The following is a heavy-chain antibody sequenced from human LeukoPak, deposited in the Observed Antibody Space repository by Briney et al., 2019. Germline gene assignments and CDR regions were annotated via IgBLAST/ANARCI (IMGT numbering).Heavy chain of an antibody. J-gene: IGHJ4*02. D-gene: IGHD3-10*01. V-gene: IGHV3-23*01. CDR3: AKPIYGSGSHPLDY. CDR1: GFTFSSYA. CDR2: ISGSGGST. Sequence: PGGSLRLSCAASGFTFSSYAMSWVRQAPGKGLEWVSAISGSGGSTYYADSVKGRFTISRDNSKNTLYLQMNSLRAEDTAVYYCAKPIYGSGSHPLDYWGQGTLVTVSS.